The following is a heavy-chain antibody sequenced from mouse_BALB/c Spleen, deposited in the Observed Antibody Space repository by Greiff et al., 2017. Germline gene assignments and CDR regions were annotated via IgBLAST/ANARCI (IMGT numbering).Heavy chain of an antibody. J-gene: IGHJ2*01. CDR2: ISYSGST. Sequence: EVQLQESGPSLVKPSQTLSLTCSVTGDSITSGYWNWIRKFPGNKLEYMGYISYSGSTYYNPSLKSRISITRDTSKNQYYLQLNSVTTEDTATYYCARSRWLRGTHYFDYWGQGNTLTVSS. CDR1: GDSITSGY. D-gene: IGHD2-2*01. CDR3: ARSRWLRGTHYFDY. V-gene: IGHV3-8*02.